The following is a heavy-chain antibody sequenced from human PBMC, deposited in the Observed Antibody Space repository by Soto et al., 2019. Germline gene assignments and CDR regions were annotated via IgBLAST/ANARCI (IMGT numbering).Heavy chain of an antibody. CDR3: AKDLLELPFYYGMDV. Sequence: GGSLRLSCAASGFTFSTYGMHWVRQAPGKGLEWVAAISLDGSKKDYAESVKGRFTISRDKSKNTLFLQMNSLTSEDTAVYYCAKDLLELPFYYGMDVWGQGTKVTVSS. J-gene: IGHJ6*02. CDR2: ISLDGSKK. V-gene: IGHV3-30*18. D-gene: IGHD1-7*01. CDR1: GFTFSTYG.